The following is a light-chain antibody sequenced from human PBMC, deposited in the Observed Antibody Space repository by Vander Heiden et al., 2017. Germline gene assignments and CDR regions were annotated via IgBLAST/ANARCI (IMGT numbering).Light chain of an antibody. CDR3: SSDACTGTLV. V-gene: IGLV2-23*02. CDR2: EVN. J-gene: IGLJ2*01. CDR1: SSDFGRYDL. Sequence: QSALTQPASVSGSPGQSITISCTGTSSDFGRYDLVSWYQQHPGKAPKLMIYEVNKRPSGASNHFSGSKSGNTASLTISGLQAEDEADYYCSSDACTGTLVFGGGTKLTVL.